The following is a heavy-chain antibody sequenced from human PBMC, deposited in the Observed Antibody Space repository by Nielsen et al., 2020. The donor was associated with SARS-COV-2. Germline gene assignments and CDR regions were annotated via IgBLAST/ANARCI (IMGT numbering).Heavy chain of an antibody. Sequence: GESLKISCAASGFTFSSYDMHWVRQATGKGLEWVSAIGTAGDTYYPGSVKGRFTISRENAKNSLYLQMNSLRAGDTAVYYCARVSYDSSGYYWYFDYWGQGTLVTVSS. CDR1: GFTFSSYD. CDR2: IGTAGDT. D-gene: IGHD3-22*01. CDR3: ARVSYDSSGYYWYFDY. J-gene: IGHJ4*02. V-gene: IGHV3-13*01.